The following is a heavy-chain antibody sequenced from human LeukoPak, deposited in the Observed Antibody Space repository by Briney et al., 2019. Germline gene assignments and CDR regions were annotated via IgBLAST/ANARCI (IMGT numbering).Heavy chain of an antibody. CDR1: GGTFSSYA. J-gene: IGHJ3*02. D-gene: IGHD2-15*01. CDR2: IIPIFGTA. Sequence: SVKVSCKASGGTFSSYAISGVRQAPGQGLEWMGGIIPIFGTANYAQKFQGRVTITADESTSTAYMELSSLRSEDTAVYYCARGYCSGGSCYGDAFDIWGQGTMVTVSS. CDR3: ARGYCSGGSCYGDAFDI. V-gene: IGHV1-69*01.